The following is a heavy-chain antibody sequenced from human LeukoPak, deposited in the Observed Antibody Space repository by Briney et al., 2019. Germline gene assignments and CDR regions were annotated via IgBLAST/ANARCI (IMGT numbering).Heavy chain of an antibody. CDR2: IWFDGSNK. J-gene: IGHJ4*02. CDR3: VRDRLTLPKKYFDY. V-gene: IGHV3-33*01. D-gene: IGHD3-16*01. Sequence: GRSLRLSCAASGFIFGSYGMHWVRQAPGKGLEWVAYIWFDGSNKEYADSVQGRLTISRDNSKNTLYQQMNSLRAEDTAVYYCVRDRLTLPKKYFDYWGQGTLVTVSS. CDR1: GFIFGSYG.